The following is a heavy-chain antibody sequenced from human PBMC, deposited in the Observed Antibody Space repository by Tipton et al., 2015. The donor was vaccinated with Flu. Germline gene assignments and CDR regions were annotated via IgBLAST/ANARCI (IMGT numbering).Heavy chain of an antibody. CDR3: ARDGGIVGVKGGMDV. V-gene: IGHV4-59*01. CDR2: IYYSGST. CDR1: GGSISSYY. J-gene: IGHJ6*02. Sequence: TLSLTCTVSGGSISSYYWSWIRQPPGKGLEWIGYIYYSGSTNYNPSLKSRVTISVDTSKNQFSLKLGSVTAADTAVYYCARDGGIVGVKGGMDVWGQGTTVTVSS. D-gene: IGHD1-26*01.